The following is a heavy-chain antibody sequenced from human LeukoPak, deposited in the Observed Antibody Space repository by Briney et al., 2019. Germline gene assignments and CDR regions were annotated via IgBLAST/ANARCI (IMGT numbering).Heavy chain of an antibody. D-gene: IGHD6-13*01. CDR3: ARDSPQLTDY. CDR2: IYTSGST. V-gene: IGHV4-61*02. CDR1: GGSVGSGSYY. J-gene: IGHJ4*02. Sequence: SETLSLTCTVSGGSVGSGSYYWSWIRQPAGKGLEWIGRIYTSGSTNYNPSLKSRVTISVDTSKNEFSLKLTSVTAADTAVYYCARDSPQLTDYWGQGTLVTVSS.